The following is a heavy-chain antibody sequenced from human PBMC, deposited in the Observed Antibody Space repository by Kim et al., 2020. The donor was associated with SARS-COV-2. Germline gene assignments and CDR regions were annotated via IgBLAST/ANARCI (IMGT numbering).Heavy chain of an antibody. Sequence: GGSLRLSCAASGFIFSSYSMNWVRLAPGKGLEWVSYVSSSPSTIYYADSVKGRFTISRDNAKNSLYLQMNSLRAEDTAVYYCARGSTYPWVEMHLGNWGQGTLVTVSS. CDR1: GFIFSSYS. CDR2: VSSSPSTI. V-gene: IGHV3-48*04. D-gene: IGHD1-1*01. CDR3: ARGSTYPWVEMHLGN. J-gene: IGHJ4*02.